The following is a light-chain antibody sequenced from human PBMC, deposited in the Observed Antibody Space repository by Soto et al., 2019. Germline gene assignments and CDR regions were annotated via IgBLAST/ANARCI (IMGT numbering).Light chain of an antibody. Sequence: DIQMTQSPSSLSSSVAYTVSITCRGSQSISSYLNWVQQKPGKAPKLLIYDASSLQTGVPSRFSGSGSGTDFSLTISSLQPEDFATYYCQQSYSTPPWTFGQGTKVDI. CDR3: QQSYSTPPWT. CDR2: DAS. V-gene: IGKV1-39*01. CDR1: QSISSY. J-gene: IGKJ1*01.